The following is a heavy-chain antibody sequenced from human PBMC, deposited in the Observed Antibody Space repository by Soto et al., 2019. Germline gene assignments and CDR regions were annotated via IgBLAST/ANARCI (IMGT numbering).Heavy chain of an antibody. J-gene: IGHJ3*02. V-gene: IGHV1-69*13. D-gene: IGHD6-13*01. CDR1: GGTFSSYA. Sequence: SVKVSCKASGGTFSSYAISWVRQAPGQGLEWMGGIIPIFGTANYAQKFQGRVTITADESTSTAYMELSSLRSEDTAVYYCARDRAAAGVVGAFDIWGQGTMVTASS. CDR2: IIPIFGTA. CDR3: ARDRAAAGVVGAFDI.